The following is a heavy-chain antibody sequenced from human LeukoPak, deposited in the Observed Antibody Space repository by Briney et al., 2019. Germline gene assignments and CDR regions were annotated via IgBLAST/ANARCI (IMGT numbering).Heavy chain of an antibody. CDR1: GFTLSNYW. D-gene: IGHD3-3*01. V-gene: IGHV3-74*01. Sequence: GGSLRLSCAASGFTLSNYWMHWVRQAPGKGLVWVSRINSDGSTTTYADSVKGRFTISRENAKSTVYLQMNSLRAEDTAVYYCARGPLGYWYFDLWGRGTLVTVSS. CDR3: ARGPLGYWYFDL. J-gene: IGHJ2*01. CDR2: INSDGSTT.